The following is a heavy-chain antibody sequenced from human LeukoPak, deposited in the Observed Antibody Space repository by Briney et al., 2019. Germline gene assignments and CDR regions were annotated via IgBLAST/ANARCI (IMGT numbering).Heavy chain of an antibody. Sequence: GGSLRLSCAASGFTVSSNYMSWVRQAPGKGLEWVSVIYSGGSTYYADSVKGRFTISRDNAKNMLYLQMNSLRAEDTAVYSCAKAYYDSGGPSDYWGQGTLVTVSS. V-gene: IGHV3-53*05. CDR1: GFTVSSNY. J-gene: IGHJ4*02. CDR3: AKAYYDSGGPSDY. CDR2: IYSGGST. D-gene: IGHD3-22*01.